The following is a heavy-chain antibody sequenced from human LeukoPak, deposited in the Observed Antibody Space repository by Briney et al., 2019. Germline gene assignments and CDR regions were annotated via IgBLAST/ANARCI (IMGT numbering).Heavy chain of an antibody. D-gene: IGHD3-3*01. V-gene: IGHV2-5*08. Sequence: TLSLTCTVSGGSISSYYWSWIRQPPGKGLEWLTLIYWHDDKRYSPSLKTRLTITKDTSKNQVVLTMTNMDPVDTATYYCAHTSIFGVDSWGQGTLVTVSS. CDR3: AHTSIFGVDS. CDR1: GGSISSYYW. J-gene: IGHJ4*02. CDR2: IYWHDDK.